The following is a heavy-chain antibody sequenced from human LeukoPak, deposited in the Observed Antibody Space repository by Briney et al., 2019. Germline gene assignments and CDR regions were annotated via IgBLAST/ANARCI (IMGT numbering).Heavy chain of an antibody. CDR2: ISAYNGDT. J-gene: IGHJ5*02. Sequence: GASVKVSCKASGYSFTTYSISWVRQAPGQGLEWMGWISAYNGDTNYAQKREGRVTMTTDTSTSTAYMELRSLRSDDTAVYYCARVGWARYYGSGSYNFWFGPWGQGTLVTVSS. D-gene: IGHD3-10*01. CDR3: ARVGWARYYGSGSYNFWFGP. V-gene: IGHV1-18*01. CDR1: GYSFTTYS.